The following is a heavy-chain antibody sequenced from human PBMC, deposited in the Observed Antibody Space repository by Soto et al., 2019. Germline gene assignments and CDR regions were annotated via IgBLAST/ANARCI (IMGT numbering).Heavy chain of an antibody. CDR2: INPNSGGA. D-gene: IGHD5-12*01. J-gene: IGHJ6*02. Sequence: ASVKVSCKASGYTFTGYYMHWLRQAPGQGLEWMGWINPNSGGANYAQKFQGWVTMTRDTSISTAYMELSRLRSDDTAVYYCARGYRMVATSKSGNYYYGMDVWGQGTTVTVSS. V-gene: IGHV1-2*04. CDR3: ARGYRMVATSKSGNYYYGMDV. CDR1: GYTFTGYY.